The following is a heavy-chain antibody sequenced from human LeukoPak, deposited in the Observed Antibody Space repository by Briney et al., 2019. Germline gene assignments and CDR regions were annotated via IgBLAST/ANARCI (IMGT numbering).Heavy chain of an antibody. CDR3: ARYLAAGYFDL. J-gene: IGHJ2*01. CDR1: GGSIVSYY. Sequence: SETLSLTCTVSGGSIVSYYWSWIRQPPGKGLEWIGYIYYTGSTNYNPSLKSRVTISVDTPKNQFSLKLSSVTAADTAVYYCARYLAAGYFDLWGRGTLVTVSS. V-gene: IGHV4-59*08. D-gene: IGHD6-25*01. CDR2: IYYTGST.